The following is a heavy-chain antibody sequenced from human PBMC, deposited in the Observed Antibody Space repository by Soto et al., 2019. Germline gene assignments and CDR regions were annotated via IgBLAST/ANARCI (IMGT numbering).Heavy chain of an antibody. V-gene: IGHV6-1*01. Sequence: PSQTLSLTCAISGDSVSSNSAAWNWIRQSPSRGLEWLGRTYYRSKWYNDYAVSVKSRITINPDTSKNQFSLQLNSVTPEDTAVYYCARERYSSGWYGENYYYGMGVGGQGTTVTVS. J-gene: IGHJ6*02. CDR3: ARERYSSGWYGENYYYGMGV. CDR2: TYYRSKWYN. CDR1: GDSVSSNSAA. D-gene: IGHD6-19*01.